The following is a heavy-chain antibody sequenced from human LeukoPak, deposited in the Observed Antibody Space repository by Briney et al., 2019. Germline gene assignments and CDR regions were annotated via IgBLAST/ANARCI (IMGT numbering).Heavy chain of an antibody. CDR2: ISWNSGNK. Sequence: SLRLSFVVSGFTFEEYAMDWVRQVPGKGLEGVSSISWNSGNKAYADSVKGRFTISRDNAKKSLYLQMTGLRPEDTALYFCSKGRYLNFYDGAFHIWGQGTMVTVSS. J-gene: IGHJ3*02. V-gene: IGHV3-9*01. D-gene: IGHD3-22*01. CDR3: SKGRYLNFYDGAFHI. CDR1: GFTFEEYA.